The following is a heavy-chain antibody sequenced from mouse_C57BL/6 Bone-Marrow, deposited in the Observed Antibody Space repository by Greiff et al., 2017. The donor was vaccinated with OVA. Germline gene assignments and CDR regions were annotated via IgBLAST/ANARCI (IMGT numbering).Heavy chain of an antibody. V-gene: IGHV1-82*01. CDR2: IYPGDGDT. Sequence: QVQLQQSGPELVKPGASVKISCKASGYAFSSSWMNWVKQRPGKGLEWIGRIYPGDGDTNYNGKFKGKATLTADKSSSTAYMQLSSLTSEDSAVYFCARSPITTGWYFDVWGTGTTVTVSS. CDR1: GYAFSSSW. J-gene: IGHJ1*03. D-gene: IGHD1-1*01. CDR3: ARSPITTGWYFDV.